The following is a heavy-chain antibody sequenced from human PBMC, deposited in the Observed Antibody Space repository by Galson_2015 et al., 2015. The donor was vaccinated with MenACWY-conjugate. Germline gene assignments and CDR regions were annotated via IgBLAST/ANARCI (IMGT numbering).Heavy chain of an antibody. D-gene: IGHD4-17*01. J-gene: IGHJ6*02. CDR1: GDTFTKYH. CDR3: ARDPYKTTVTTMVRYHHYGMDV. CDR2: INPRSGNT. V-gene: IGHV1-46*01. Sequence: SVKVSCKASGDTFTKYHINWVRQAPGQGLEWMGIINPRSGNTNYAQRFQGRVAMTRDTSTSTVYMELSSVTAADTAVYYCARDPYKTTVTTMVRYHHYGMDVWGQGTTVTVSS.